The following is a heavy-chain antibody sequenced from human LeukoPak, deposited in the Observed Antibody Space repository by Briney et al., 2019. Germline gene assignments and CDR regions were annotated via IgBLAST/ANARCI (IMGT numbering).Heavy chain of an antibody. CDR1: GFIVSDSY. CDR2: IYSSGST. Sequence: GGSLRLSCAGSGFIVSDSYTSWVRQGPGKGLEWVSAIYSSGSTDYADSVRGRFTIARDNSKSTLYLQMTGLRAEDTAVYYCAKVVWLHLVYFDYWGQGTLVTVSS. V-gene: IGHV3-53*01. CDR3: AKVVWLHLVYFDY. J-gene: IGHJ4*02. D-gene: IGHD6-13*01.